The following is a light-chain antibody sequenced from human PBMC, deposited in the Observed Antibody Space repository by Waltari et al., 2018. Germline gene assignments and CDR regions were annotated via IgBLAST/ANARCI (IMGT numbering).Light chain of an antibody. Sequence: DIQMTQSPSSLSASVGDRVTITCRASQSVSSYLNWYQQNPGKAPRLLIYAASSLQSGVPSRFSGSGSGTDFALNISSLQPEEFATYYCQQSSSTPPWTFGQGTKVEIK. CDR1: QSVSSY. J-gene: IGKJ1*01. CDR3: QQSSSTPPWT. V-gene: IGKV1-39*01. CDR2: AAS.